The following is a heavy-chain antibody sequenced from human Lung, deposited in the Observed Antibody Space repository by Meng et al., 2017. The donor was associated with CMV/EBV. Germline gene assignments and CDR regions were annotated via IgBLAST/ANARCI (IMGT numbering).Heavy chain of an antibody. D-gene: IGHD3-10*01. CDR1: GDTFTGYY. J-gene: IGHJ6*02. Sequence: ASVKVSCKASGDTFTGYYMHWVRQAPGQGLEWMGWINPKNGVTHYEEKFQGRVMMTRATSNSTAYMELSSLRSDDTAVYYCARDYYSAGGPTGGLDVWGPGTTVTVSS. CDR3: ARDYYSAGGPTGGLDV. V-gene: IGHV1-2*02. CDR2: INPKNGVT.